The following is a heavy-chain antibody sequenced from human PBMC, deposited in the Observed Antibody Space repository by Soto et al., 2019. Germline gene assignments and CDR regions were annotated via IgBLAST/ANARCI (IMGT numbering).Heavy chain of an antibody. Sequence: QVQLQQWGAGLLKPSETLYLTCAVYGGSFSGYYWSWIRQPPGKGLEWIGEINHSGSTNYNPSLKSRVTISVDTSKNQFSLKLSSVTAADTAVYYCASQDLAIVVVPAARSFDYWGQGTLVTVSS. D-gene: IGHD2-2*01. V-gene: IGHV4-34*01. J-gene: IGHJ4*02. CDR3: ASQDLAIVVVPAARSFDY. CDR1: GGSFSGYY. CDR2: INHSGST.